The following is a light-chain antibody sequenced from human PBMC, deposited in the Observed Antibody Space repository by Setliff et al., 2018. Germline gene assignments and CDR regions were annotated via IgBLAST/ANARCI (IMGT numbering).Light chain of an antibody. CDR3: SSYAGTNNPYV. CDR1: SSDVGGYDY. J-gene: IGLJ1*01. V-gene: IGLV2-8*01. CDR2: EVT. Sequence: QSALTQPPSASGSPGQSVTISCTGTSSDVGGYDYVSWYQQHPGKAPKLILYEVTKWPSGVPDRFSGSKSGNTASLTVSGLQAEDEADYYCSSYAGTNNPYVFGSGTKVTVL.